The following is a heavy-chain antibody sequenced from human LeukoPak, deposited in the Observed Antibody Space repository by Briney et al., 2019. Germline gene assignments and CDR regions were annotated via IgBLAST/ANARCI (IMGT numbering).Heavy chain of an antibody. CDR2: IKYDGSET. Sequence: GGSLRLSCVVSGFTFSSSWMSWVRQAPGRGLEWLANIKYDGSETFYVDSVKGRFTISRDNSKNTLYLQMSGLRPEDTALYYCAGVWGPSSAWPWAFEYWGQGTLVTVSS. CDR3: AGVWGPSSAWPWAFEY. V-gene: IGHV3-7*05. CDR1: GFTFSSSW. J-gene: IGHJ4*02. D-gene: IGHD6-13*01.